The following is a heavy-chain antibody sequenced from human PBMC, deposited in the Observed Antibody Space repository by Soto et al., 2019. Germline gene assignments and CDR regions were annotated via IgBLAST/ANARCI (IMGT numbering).Heavy chain of an antibody. CDR2: IHYPGTT. J-gene: IGHJ4*02. Sequence: SETLSLTCTVSGDSITNHYCSWVRQPPGKGLEWIAYIHYPGTTDYNPSLKSRVTVSLDASKNQFSLKLTSVTAADTAVYYCAYLPSYWGQGTLVTVSS. D-gene: IGHD2-2*02. V-gene: IGHV4-59*11. CDR1: GDSITNHY. CDR3: AYLPSY.